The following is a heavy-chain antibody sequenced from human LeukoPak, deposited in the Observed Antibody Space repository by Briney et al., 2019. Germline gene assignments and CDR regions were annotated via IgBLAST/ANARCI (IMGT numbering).Heavy chain of an antibody. D-gene: IGHD3-10*02. CDR3: AELGITMIGGV. J-gene: IGHJ6*04. Sequence: GGSLRLSCAASGFSVSSNYMNWVRQAPGKGLEWVSYISSSGSTIYYADSVKGRFTISRDNAKNSLYLQMNSLRAEDTAVYYCAELGITMIGGVWGKGATVTISS. CDR1: GFSVSSNY. V-gene: IGHV3-48*03. CDR2: ISSSGSTI.